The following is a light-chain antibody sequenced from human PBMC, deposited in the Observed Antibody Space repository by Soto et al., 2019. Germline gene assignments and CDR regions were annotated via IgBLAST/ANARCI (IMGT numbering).Light chain of an antibody. CDR3: QRYDSLPPT. CDR1: HDIKKY. J-gene: IGKJ5*01. CDR2: DAS. V-gene: IGKV1-33*01. Sequence: DIQMTQSPSSLSASVGDRVTITCQASHDIKKYLNWFQEKPGKAPKLLIYDASNLQTGVSSRFSGSGSGTHFTFTISSLQPEDIATYYCQRYDSLPPTFGQVTRLDIK.